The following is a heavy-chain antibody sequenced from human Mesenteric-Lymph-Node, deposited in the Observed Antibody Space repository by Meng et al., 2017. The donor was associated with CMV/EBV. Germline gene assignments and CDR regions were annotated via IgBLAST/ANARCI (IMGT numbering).Heavy chain of an antibody. CDR3: ARASRLRYFDRLLDNPFPPSYYFDY. CDR1: GWSFSAYY. J-gene: IGHJ4*02. CDR2: INHSLRT. D-gene: IGHD3-9*01. V-gene: IGHV4-34*01. Sequence: SEPLSLTCPVFGWSFSAYYWSWSRQLPGKGLGWIGEINHSLRTNYNPSRRSRVTISIDTSKNTFSLKLSSVTAAETAVYYCARASRLRYFDRLLDNPFPPSYYFDYWGQGTMVTVSS.